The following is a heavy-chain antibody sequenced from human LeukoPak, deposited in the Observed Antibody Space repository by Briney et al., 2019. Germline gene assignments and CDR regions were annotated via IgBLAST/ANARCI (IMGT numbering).Heavy chain of an antibody. CDR3: ARAMMTTGGGVFDY. Sequence: PGGSLRLSCAASGFTFSSYEMNWVRQAPGKGLEWVSYISSSSGAIYYADSVKDRFTISRDNAKNSLYLQMNSLRAEDTAVYFCARAMMTTGGGVFDYWGQGTLVTVSS. D-gene: IGHD3-3*01. V-gene: IGHV3-48*03. CDR1: GFTFSSYE. CDR2: ISSSSGAI. J-gene: IGHJ4*02.